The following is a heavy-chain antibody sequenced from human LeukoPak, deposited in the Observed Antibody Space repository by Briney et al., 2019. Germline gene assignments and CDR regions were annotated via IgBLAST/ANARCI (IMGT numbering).Heavy chain of an antibody. V-gene: IGHV1-18*01. D-gene: IGHD6-19*01. CDR3: ARHLGGGIAVTDINNAFDI. Sequence: ASVKVSCKASGYTFMSYGISWVRQAPGQGLEWMGWISGYNGKTNYVQKLQGRVTMTTDTSTTTAYMELSRLRSDDTAVYYCARHLGGGIAVTDINNAFDIWGQGTMVTVSS. CDR2: ISGYNGKT. CDR1: GYTFMSYG. J-gene: IGHJ3*02.